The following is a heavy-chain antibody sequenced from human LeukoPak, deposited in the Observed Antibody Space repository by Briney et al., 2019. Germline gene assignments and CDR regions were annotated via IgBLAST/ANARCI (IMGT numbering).Heavy chain of an antibody. D-gene: IGHD3-22*01. J-gene: IGHJ4*02. CDR1: GGSFSGYY. CDR3: ARSTYYYDSSGYYHYYFDY. V-gene: IGHV4-34*01. Sequence: SETLSLTCAVYGGSFSGYYWSWIRQPPGKGLEWIGEINHSGSTNYNPSLKSRVTISVDTSKNQFSLKLSSVTAADAAVYYCARSTYYYDSSGYYHYYFDYWGQGTLVTVSS. CDR2: INHSGST.